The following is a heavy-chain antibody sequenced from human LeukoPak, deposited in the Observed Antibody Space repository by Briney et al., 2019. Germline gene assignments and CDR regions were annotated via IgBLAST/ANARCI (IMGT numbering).Heavy chain of an antibody. Sequence: GRSLRLSCATSGFTFSSYGMHWVRQAPGKGLEWVAVIWYDGSDKYHADSVKGRFTISRDNSKNTLYLQMNSLRAEDTAVYYCARDGAYGDGFPYYFDYWGQGTLVTVSS. CDR1: GFTFSSYG. CDR3: ARDGAYGDGFPYYFDY. CDR2: IWYDGSDK. V-gene: IGHV3-33*01. D-gene: IGHD4-17*01. J-gene: IGHJ4*02.